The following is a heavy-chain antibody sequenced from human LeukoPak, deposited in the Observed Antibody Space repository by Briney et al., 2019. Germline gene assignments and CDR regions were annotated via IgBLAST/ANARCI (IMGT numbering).Heavy chain of an antibody. V-gene: IGHV3-23*01. D-gene: IGHD4-17*01. CDR1: GFNFSSYS. CDR3: APYYGDYGPDDY. J-gene: IGHJ4*02. Sequence: GSLRLSCATSGFNFSSYSMSLVRQAPGKGLEWVSAISGSGGSTYYADSVKGRFTISRDNSKNTLYLQMNSLRAEDTAVYYCAPYYGDYGPDDYWGQGTLVTVSS. CDR2: ISGSGGST.